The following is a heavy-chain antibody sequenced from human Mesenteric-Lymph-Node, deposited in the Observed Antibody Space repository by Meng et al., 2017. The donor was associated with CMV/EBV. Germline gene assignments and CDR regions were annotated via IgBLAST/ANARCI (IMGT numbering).Heavy chain of an antibody. CDR1: GGSIISSSYF. D-gene: IGHD2-2*01. V-gene: IGHV4-39*07. Sequence: SETLSLTCSVSGGSIISSSYFWGWIRQPPGKGLEWIGEINHSGSTNYNPSLRSRVTISVDTSKNQFSLKLNSVTAADTAVYYCARAGYCSSSSCQWEGYCAMDVWGQGTTVTVSS. J-gene: IGHJ6*02. CDR2: INHSGST. CDR3: ARAGYCSSSSCQWEGYCAMDV.